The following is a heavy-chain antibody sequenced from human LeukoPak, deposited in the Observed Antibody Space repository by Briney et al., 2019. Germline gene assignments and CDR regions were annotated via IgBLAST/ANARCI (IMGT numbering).Heavy chain of an antibody. D-gene: IGHD2-2*01. V-gene: IGHV3-21*01. CDR2: ISGDGRYI. CDR1: GFTFSNS. Sequence: GGSLRLSCAASGFTFSNSMNWVRQAPGKGLEWVSAISGDGRYIYYADSVRGRFTISRDNAENSLYLQMNSLRVEDTAVYYCARAPTVVGYCSSSSCQADYWGQGTLVTVSS. CDR3: ARAPTVVGYCSSSSCQADY. J-gene: IGHJ4*02.